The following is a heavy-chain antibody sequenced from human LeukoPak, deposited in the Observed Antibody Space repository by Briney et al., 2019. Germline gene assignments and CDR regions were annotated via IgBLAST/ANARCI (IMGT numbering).Heavy chain of an antibody. CDR2: ISGSGSGT. CDR3: ARDTSGYYAMDV. V-gene: IGHV3-23*01. CDR1: GFTFSSYA. D-gene: IGHD2-2*01. Sequence: HPGGSLRLSCAASGFTFSSYAMSWVRQAPGKGLEWVSTISGSGSGTYYADSVKGRFTISRDHSKNTVYLQMNSLRAEDTAVYYCARDTSGYYAMDVWGQGTTVTVSS. J-gene: IGHJ6*02.